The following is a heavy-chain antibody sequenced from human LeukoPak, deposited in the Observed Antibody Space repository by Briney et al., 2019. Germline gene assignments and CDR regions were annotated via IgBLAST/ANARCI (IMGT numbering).Heavy chain of an antibody. V-gene: IGHV3-48*04. D-gene: IGHD3-10*01. J-gene: IGHJ4*02. CDR2: ISSSGSTI. CDR3: ARVIYSYYGSGSYPFYFDY. Sequence: GESLRLSCAASRFTFSAYGMNWVRQAPGKGLEWVSYISSSGSTIYYADSVKGRFTISRDNAKNSLYLQMNSLRAEDTAVYYCARVIYSYYGSGSYPFYFDYWGQGTLVTVSS. CDR1: RFTFSAYG.